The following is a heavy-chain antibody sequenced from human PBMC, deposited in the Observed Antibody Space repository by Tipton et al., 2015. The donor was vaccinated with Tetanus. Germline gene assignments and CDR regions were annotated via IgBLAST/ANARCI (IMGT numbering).Heavy chain of an antibody. J-gene: IGHJ5*02. CDR1: GFTFSNFA. CDR2: ISGSGDDT. D-gene: IGHD4-11*01. CDR3: AKGRTVVGVGRRNHNWFDP. Sequence: SLRLSCAASGFTFSNFAMNWLRQTPLRGLEWVSGISGSGDDTHYADSVQGRFTISRDNAMNTIYLQMNSLRAEDTALYYCAKGRTVVGVGRRNHNWFDPWGQGTLVSVSS. V-gene: IGHV3-23*01.